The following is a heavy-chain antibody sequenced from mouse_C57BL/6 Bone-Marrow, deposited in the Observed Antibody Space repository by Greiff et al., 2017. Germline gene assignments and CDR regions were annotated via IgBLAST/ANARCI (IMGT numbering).Heavy chain of an antibody. CDR3: AREYYYGSRDWYFDV. D-gene: IGHD1-1*01. CDR2: ISSGSSTI. Sequence: EVQLQESGGGLVKPGGSLKLSCAASGFTFRDYGMHWVRQAPEKGLEWVAYISSGSSTIYYADTVKGRFTISRDNAKNTLFLQMTSLRSEDTAMYYCAREYYYGSRDWYFDVWGTGTTVTVSS. CDR1: GFTFRDYG. V-gene: IGHV5-17*01. J-gene: IGHJ1*03.